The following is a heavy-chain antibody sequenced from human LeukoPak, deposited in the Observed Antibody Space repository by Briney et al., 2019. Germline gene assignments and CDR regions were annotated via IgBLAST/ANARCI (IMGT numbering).Heavy chain of an antibody. CDR2: IYYSGST. V-gene: IGHV4-39*02. D-gene: IGHD2-21*01. CDR1: GGSISSSSYY. J-gene: IGHJ4*02. Sequence: KPSETLSLTCTVSGGSISSSSYYWGWIRQPPGKGLEWIGSIYYSGSTYYNPSLKSRVTISVDTSKNQFSLKLSSVTVADTALYYCATEIAEGGPQDYWGQGTLVTVSS. CDR3: ATEIAEGGPQDY.